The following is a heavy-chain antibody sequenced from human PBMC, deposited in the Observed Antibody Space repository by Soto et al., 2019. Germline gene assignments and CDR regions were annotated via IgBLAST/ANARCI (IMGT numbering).Heavy chain of an antibody. CDR2: IYPGDSDT. J-gene: IGHJ4*02. V-gene: IGHV5-51*01. D-gene: IGHD3-22*01. CDR1: EYDFASYW. Sequence: PGESLKISCQVSEYDFASYWIGWVRQVPGKGLEWMGIIYPGDSDTRYNPSFQGQVTFSADKSTSTVYLQWSSLKASGTAIYYCARSHYDSAGYYSEFDSWGQGTLVTVSS. CDR3: ARSHYDSAGYYSEFDS.